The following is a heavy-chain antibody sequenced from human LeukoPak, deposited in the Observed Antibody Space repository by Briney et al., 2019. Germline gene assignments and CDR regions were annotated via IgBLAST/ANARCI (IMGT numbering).Heavy chain of an antibody. D-gene: IGHD3-16*02. CDR3: ARSDIWGSYRFLDY. Sequence: SETLSLTCTVSGYSISSGYYWGWIRQPPGKGLEWIGSIYYSGSTYYNPSLKSRVTISVDTSKNQFSLKLSSVTAADTAVYYCARSDIWGSYRFLDYWGQGALVTVSS. CDR2: IYYSGST. V-gene: IGHV4-38-2*02. J-gene: IGHJ4*02. CDR1: GYSISSGYY.